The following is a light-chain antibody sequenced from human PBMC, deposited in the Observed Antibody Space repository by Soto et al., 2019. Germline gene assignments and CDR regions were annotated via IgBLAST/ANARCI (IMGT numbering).Light chain of an antibody. V-gene: IGKV3-11*01. CDR2: DAY. CDR3: QQYNNWPSWT. J-gene: IGKJ1*01. CDR1: QSVNTY. Sequence: EIVLTQSPATLSLSPGEGATLSCRASQSVNTYLAWYQQKPGQAPRLLIYDAYNRATGVPARFSGSGSGTDFSLTISSLEPEDFAIYYCQQYNNWPSWTFGQGTKVDI.